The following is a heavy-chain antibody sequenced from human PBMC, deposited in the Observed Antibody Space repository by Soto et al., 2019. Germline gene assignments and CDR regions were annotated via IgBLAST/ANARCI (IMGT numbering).Heavy chain of an antibody. D-gene: IGHD2-21*02. V-gene: IGHV4-34*01. CDR2: INHSGST. Sequence: QVQLQQWGAGLLKPSETLSLTCAVYGGSFSGYYWSWIRQPPGKGLEWIGEINHSGSTNYNPSLKSRVTRSVDTSKNQFSLKLSSGTAADTAVYYCAIAEKYCGGDCCHVKPGTHFDYWGQGTLVTVSS. J-gene: IGHJ4*02. CDR1: GGSFSGYY. CDR3: AIAEKYCGGDCCHVKPGTHFDY.